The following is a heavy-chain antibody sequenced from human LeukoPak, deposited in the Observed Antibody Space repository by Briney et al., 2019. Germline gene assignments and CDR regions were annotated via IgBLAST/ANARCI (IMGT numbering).Heavy chain of an antibody. CDR1: GYTVTGYY. CDR2: INPNSGGT. J-gene: IGHJ4*02. D-gene: IGHD4-23*01. CDR3: PRDFVGNSVFFDY. Sequence: ASVKVSCTASGYTVTGYYMHWVRQAPGQGLEWMGWINPNSGGTNYAQQLQGRVTITRDTSISTAYVELSRLRSEDTAVYYCPRDFVGNSVFFDYWGQGTLVTVSP. V-gene: IGHV1-2*02.